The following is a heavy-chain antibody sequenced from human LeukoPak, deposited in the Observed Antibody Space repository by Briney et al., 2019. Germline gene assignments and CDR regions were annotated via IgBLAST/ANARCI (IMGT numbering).Heavy chain of an antibody. CDR3: ARDKIVGATYFDY. D-gene: IGHD1-26*01. CDR2: IKQDVSEI. Sequence: GGSLRLSCAASGFTFSSYWMSWVRQAPGKGLEWAANIKQDVSEIYYVDSVKGRFTISRDNTKNSLYLQMNSLRAEDTAVYYCARDKIVGATYFDYWGQGTLVTVSS. CDR1: GFTFSSYW. V-gene: IGHV3-7*01. J-gene: IGHJ4*02.